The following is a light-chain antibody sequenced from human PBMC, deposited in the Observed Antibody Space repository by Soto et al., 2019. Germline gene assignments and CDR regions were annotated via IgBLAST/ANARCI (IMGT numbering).Light chain of an antibody. CDR3: LQTYSPPLT. V-gene: IGKV1-39*01. CDR1: QRISAY. J-gene: IGKJ3*01. Sequence: DIQMTQSPSSLSASVGARVTITCRASQRISAYLNWYQQKPGEAPKLLISDVSVLESGVPSRFSGSGSETDFTLSITSLQPDDFATYYCLQTYSPPLTFGRGTTVDFK. CDR2: DVS.